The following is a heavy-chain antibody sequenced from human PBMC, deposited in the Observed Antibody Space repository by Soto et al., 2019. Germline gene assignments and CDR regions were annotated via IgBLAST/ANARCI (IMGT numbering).Heavy chain of an antibody. J-gene: IGHJ4*02. CDR3: VQGASTAHQPLDS. Sequence: QVQLVESGGGVVQPGRSLRLSCAGSGFIFRNFGMHWVRRAPGKGLEWVATISGDGNDKYYPDSMKGRFTISRDNFNNTLYLQLNSLRPEDTAVYHCVQGASTAHQPLDSWGQGVLVTVSS. V-gene: IGHV3-30*03. CDR1: GFIFRNFG. D-gene: IGHD1-26*01. CDR2: ISGDGNDK.